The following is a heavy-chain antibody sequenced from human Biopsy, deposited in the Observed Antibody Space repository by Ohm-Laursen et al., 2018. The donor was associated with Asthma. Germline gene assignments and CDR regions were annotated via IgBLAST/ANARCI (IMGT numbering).Heavy chain of an antibody. CDR3: TRHNDY. CDR1: GFSLGSSGAN. Sequence: TQTLTLTCSFSGFSLGSSGANVNWIRQPPGKALEWLARIDWEEEKFYSTSLRTRLTISKGSSEDQVVLTMTNMGPVDTATYYCTRHNDYWGPGILVTVSS. D-gene: IGHD1-14*01. J-gene: IGHJ4*02. CDR2: IDWEEEK. V-gene: IGHV2-70*04.